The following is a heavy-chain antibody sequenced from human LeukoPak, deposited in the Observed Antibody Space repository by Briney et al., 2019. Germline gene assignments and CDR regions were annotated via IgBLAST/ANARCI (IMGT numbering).Heavy chain of an antibody. CDR1: GFTFSNAW. CDR3: VKRERFLEQPPY. V-gene: IGHV3-15*01. D-gene: IGHD3-3*01. CDR2: IKSKTDAGTT. Sequence: GGSLRLSCAASGFTFSNAWMNWVRQAPGKGLEWVGRIKSKTDAGTTDYAAPVKGRFTISRDNSKNTLYLQMSSLRAEDTAFYYCVKRERFLEQPPYWGQGTLVTVSS. J-gene: IGHJ4*02.